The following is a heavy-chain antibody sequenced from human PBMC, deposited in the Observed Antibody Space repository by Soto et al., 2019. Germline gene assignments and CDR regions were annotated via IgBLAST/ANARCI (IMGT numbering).Heavy chain of an antibody. J-gene: IGHJ6*02. CDR2: IDSSTKYT. CDR1: GFTFRDYY. CDR3: AREYYYTMDV. V-gene: IGHV3-11*05. Sequence: QVQLVESGGGLVRPGGSLRLSCEASGFTFRDYYMTWFRQAPGKGLEWLSYIDSSTKYTNYADSVKGRFTISRDNAKNSLYMQMNILGADDTVVYYFAREYYYTMDVWGQGTMVTVSS.